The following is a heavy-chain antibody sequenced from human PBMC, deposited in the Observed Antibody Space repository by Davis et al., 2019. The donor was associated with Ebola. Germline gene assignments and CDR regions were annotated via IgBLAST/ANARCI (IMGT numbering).Heavy chain of an antibody. V-gene: IGHV4-31*03. CDR2: IYYSGST. CDR1: GGSISSGGYY. CDR3: ARVNTAMDLDY. D-gene: IGHD5-18*01. Sequence: LRLSCTVSGGSISSGGYYWSWIRQHPGKGLEWIGYIYYSGSTYYNPSLKSRVTISVDTSKNQFSLKLSSVTAADTAVYYCARVNTAMDLDYWGQGTLVTVSS. J-gene: IGHJ4*02.